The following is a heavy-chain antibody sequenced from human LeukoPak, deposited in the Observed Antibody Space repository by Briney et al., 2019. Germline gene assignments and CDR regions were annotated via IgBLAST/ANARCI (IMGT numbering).Heavy chain of an antibody. CDR2: IYYSGST. D-gene: IGHD3-22*01. Sequence: SETLSLTCTVSGGSIGSYYWSWIRQPPGKGLEWIGYIYYSGSTNYNPSLKSRVTISVDTSKNQFSLKLSSVTAADTAVYYCARVSYDSSGYRVFDYWGQGTLVTVST. CDR1: GGSIGSYY. J-gene: IGHJ4*02. V-gene: IGHV4-59*01. CDR3: ARVSYDSSGYRVFDY.